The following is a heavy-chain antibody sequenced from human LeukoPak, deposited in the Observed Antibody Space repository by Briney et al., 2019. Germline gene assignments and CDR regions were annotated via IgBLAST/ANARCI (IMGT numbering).Heavy chain of an antibody. CDR2: IYTSGST. J-gene: IGHJ5*02. CDR3: ARDLIPATYSSGWPHRWFDP. Sequence: SETLSLTCTVSGGSISSYYWSWIRQPAGKGLEWIGRIYTSGSTNYNPSLKSRVTMSVDTSKNQFSLKLSSVTAADTAVYYCARDLIPATYSSGWPHRWFDPWGLGTLVTVSS. CDR1: GGSISSYY. V-gene: IGHV4-4*07. D-gene: IGHD6-19*01.